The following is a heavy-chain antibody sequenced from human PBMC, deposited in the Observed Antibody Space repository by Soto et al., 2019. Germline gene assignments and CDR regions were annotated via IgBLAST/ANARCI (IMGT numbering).Heavy chain of an antibody. V-gene: IGHV4-59*12. Sequence: SETLSLTCTVSGDSISRYYWSWIRLSPGKGLEWIGYIYYSGETNYNPSVKSRVTISVDRTKNQFSLRLSSVTAADTAVYYCARGGLLPDYWGQGTLVTVSS. CDR1: GDSISRYY. CDR2: IYYSGET. D-gene: IGHD6-19*01. J-gene: IGHJ4*02. CDR3: ARGGLLPDY.